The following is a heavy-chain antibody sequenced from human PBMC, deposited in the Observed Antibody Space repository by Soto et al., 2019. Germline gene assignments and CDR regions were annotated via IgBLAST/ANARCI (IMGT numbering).Heavy chain of an antibody. V-gene: IGHV3-33*01. J-gene: IGHJ4*02. Sequence: QVQLVESGGGVVQPGRSLRLSCAASGFTFNRYGMHWVRQAPGKGLEWVAVIWYDGSSEYYADSVKGRFTISRDNSKNTLFLQMNSLRAEDTDVYYCARGVDYFDYWCQGTLVTVSS. CDR2: IWYDGSSE. CDR1: GFTFNRYG. CDR3: ARGVDYFDY.